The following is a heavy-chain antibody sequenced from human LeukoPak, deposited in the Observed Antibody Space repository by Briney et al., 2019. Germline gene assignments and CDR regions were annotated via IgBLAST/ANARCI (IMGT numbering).Heavy chain of an antibody. J-gene: IGHJ6*02. CDR2: INAGNGNT. CDR3: ARDLDDQYYDFWSGSFGMDV. D-gene: IGHD3-3*01. Sequence: ASVKVSCKASGYTFTSYAMHWVRQAPGQGLEWMGWINAGNGNTKYSQKFQGRVTITRDTSASTAYMELSSLRSEDTAVYYCARDLDDQYYDFWSGSFGMDVWGQGTTVTVSS. V-gene: IGHV1-3*01. CDR1: GYTFTSYA.